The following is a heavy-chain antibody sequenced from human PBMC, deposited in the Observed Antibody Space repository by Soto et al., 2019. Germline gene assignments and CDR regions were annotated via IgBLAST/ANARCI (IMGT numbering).Heavy chain of an antibody. Sequence: SGTLSLTCTVSGGSISSGDYYWRWIRQPPGKGLEWIGYIYYSGSTYYNPSLKSRVTISVDTSKNQFSLKLSSVTAADTAVYYCARRIAARPRYYYGMDVWGQGTTVTVSS. CDR2: IYYSGST. CDR1: GGSISSGDYY. D-gene: IGHD6-6*01. J-gene: IGHJ6*02. V-gene: IGHV4-30-4*01. CDR3: ARRIAARPRYYYGMDV.